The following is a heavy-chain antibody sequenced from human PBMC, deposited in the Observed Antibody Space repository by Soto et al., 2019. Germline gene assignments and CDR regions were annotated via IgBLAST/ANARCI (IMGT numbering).Heavy chain of an antibody. Sequence: QVQLVQSGAEVKKPGASVRVSCEASGYTFTDYHIHWVRQAPGQGLEWMGWVSPKSGGTSYAQKFQGWVTMTRDTSINTAYMEVTRLKSDDAAVYYCARGNRYSFHLDYWGQGTLVTVSS. CDR1: GYTFTDYH. J-gene: IGHJ4*02. V-gene: IGHV1-2*04. CDR3: ARGNRYSFHLDY. CDR2: VSPKSGGT. D-gene: IGHD5-18*01.